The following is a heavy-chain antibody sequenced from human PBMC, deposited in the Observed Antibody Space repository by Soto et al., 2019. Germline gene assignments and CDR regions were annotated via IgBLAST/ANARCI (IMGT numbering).Heavy chain of an antibody. CDR2: IIPIFGTA. Sequence: QVQLVQSGAEVKKPGSSVKVSCKASGGTFSSYAISWVRQAPGQGLEWLGGIIPIFGTANYAQKFQGRVTITADKSTSTAYMELSSLRSEDTAVYYCARDGYDSSGYYYADSAFDIWGQGTMVTVSS. D-gene: IGHD3-22*01. CDR1: GGTFSSYA. V-gene: IGHV1-69*06. J-gene: IGHJ3*02. CDR3: ARDGYDSSGYYYADSAFDI.